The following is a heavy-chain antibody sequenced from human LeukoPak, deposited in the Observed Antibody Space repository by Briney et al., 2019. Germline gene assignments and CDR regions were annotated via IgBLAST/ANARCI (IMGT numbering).Heavy chain of an antibody. J-gene: IGHJ4*02. D-gene: IGHD2-2*01. CDR2: ISSDGSNK. CDR3: ARTGDCSSTSCYLPFDY. Sequence: GGSLRLSCAASGFTFSTYAIHCVPQAPGKGLEWVAIISSDGSNKYYGHSVKGRFTVSRDNSKNTLYLQMNSLRPEDTAVYYCARTGDCSSTSCYLPFDYWGQGTLVTVSS. V-gene: IGHV3-30*04. CDR1: GFTFSTYA.